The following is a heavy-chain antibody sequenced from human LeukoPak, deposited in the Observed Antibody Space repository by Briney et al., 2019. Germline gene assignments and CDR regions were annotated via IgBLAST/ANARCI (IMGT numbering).Heavy chain of an antibody. CDR3: ARQTVGATRHFDY. D-gene: IGHD1-26*01. V-gene: IGHV3-53*04. CDR2: IYIGGNT. CDR1: GFTGSPNY. J-gene: IGHJ4*02. Sequence: GGSQSLFCTVWGFTGSPNYMHWPPRARGGGVEGLSVIYIGGNTYYADSVTGRFTISRHNSTNTLYLQMNSLKFEDTAVYYCARQTVGATRHFDYWGQGTLVTVSS.